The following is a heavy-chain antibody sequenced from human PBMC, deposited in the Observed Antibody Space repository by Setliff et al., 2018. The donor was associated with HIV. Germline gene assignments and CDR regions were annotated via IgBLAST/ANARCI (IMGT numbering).Heavy chain of an antibody. CDR1: GFTLSDYY. J-gene: IGHJ4*02. D-gene: IGHD3-10*01. CDR2: ISGSSSYT. V-gene: IGHV3-11*03. CDR3: SSHYGSGTSH. Sequence: GGSLRLSCAASGFTLSDYYMTWIRQAPGKGLEWVSYISGSSSYTNYADSVKGRFTISRDNAKNSLYLQMNSLRAEDTAVYYCSSHYGSGTSHWGQGTLVTVSS.